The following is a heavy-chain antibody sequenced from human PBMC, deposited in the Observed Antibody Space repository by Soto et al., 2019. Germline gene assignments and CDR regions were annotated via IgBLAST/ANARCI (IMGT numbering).Heavy chain of an antibody. J-gene: IGHJ6*03. V-gene: IGHV3-11*01. CDR2: ISTSGDTI. D-gene: IGHD4-4*01. Sequence: QVQLVESGGGLVKPGGSLRLSCAASGFTFSDYDMTWIRQSPGKGLEWVSYISTSGDTIYYADSVKGRFTISRDNAKNSLYLQINGLRAEDTAVYYCARDSKSNYGYMDVWGKGTTVTVSS. CDR1: GFTFSDYD. CDR3: ARDSKSNYGYMDV.